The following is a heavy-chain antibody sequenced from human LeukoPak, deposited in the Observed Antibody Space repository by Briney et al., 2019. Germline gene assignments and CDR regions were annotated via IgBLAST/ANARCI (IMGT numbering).Heavy chain of an antibody. CDR1: GGSISSYY. CDR2: IYYSGST. Sequence: SETLSLTCTVSGGSISSYYWSWIRQPPGKGLEWIGDIYYSGSTNYNPSLKSRVTISIDTSKNHLSLQLTSVTAADTAVYYCATGARGYSYGYGVYWFDPWGQGTLVTVSS. D-gene: IGHD5-18*01. V-gene: IGHV4-59*01. J-gene: IGHJ5*02. CDR3: ATGARGYSYGYGVYWFDP.